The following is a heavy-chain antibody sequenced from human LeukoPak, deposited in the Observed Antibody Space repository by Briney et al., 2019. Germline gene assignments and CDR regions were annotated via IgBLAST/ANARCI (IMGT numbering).Heavy chain of an antibody. D-gene: IGHD6-13*01. CDR3: AKDGMGIAAPWGYYYYMDV. V-gene: IGHV3-23*01. CDR2: ISGSGDST. CDR1: GFTFSSYA. J-gene: IGHJ6*03. Sequence: PAGGSLRLSCAASGFTFSSYAMSWVRQAPGKGLEWVSAISGSGDSTYYADSVKGRFTISRDNSKNTLYLQMNSLRAEDTAVYYCAKDGMGIAAPWGYYYYMDVWGKGTTVTVSS.